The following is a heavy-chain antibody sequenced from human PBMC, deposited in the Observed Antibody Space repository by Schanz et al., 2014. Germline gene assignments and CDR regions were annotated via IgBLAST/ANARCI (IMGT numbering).Heavy chain of an antibody. CDR1: GYTVSALA. CDR3: ATNSPFRMVRGSNAFDA. CDR2: FDVEDGET. Sequence: QVQLLQSGSEVKKPGAPVKVSCEISGYTVSALAMHWVRQAPGKGLEWLGGFDVEDGETIYAQKFQGRVTMTEDTSTETAYMELSGLRSGDTAVYYCATNSPFRMVRGSNAFDAWGQGTMVTVSS. J-gene: IGHJ3*01. D-gene: IGHD3-10*01. V-gene: IGHV1-24*01.